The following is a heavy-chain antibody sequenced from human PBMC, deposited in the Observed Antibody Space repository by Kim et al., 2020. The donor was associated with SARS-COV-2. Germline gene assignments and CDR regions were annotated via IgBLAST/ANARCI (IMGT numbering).Heavy chain of an antibody. V-gene: IGHV1-69*13. Sequence: SVKVSCKASGGTFSSYAISWVRQAPGQGLEWMGGIIPIFGTANYAQKFQGRVTITADESTSTAYMELSSLRSEDTAVYYCARIVVVAATNYGMDVWGQGTTVTVSS. CDR1: GGTFSSYA. CDR2: IIPIFGTA. D-gene: IGHD2-15*01. J-gene: IGHJ6*02. CDR3: ARIVVVAATNYGMDV.